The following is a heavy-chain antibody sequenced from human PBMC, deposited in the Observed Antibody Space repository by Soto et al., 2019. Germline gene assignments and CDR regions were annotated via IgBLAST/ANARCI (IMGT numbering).Heavy chain of an antibody. CDR3: AREGLNYDPPNWFDP. D-gene: IGHD3-22*01. J-gene: IGHJ5*02. CDR2: IIPIFGTA. V-gene: IGHV1-69*12. Sequence: QVQLVQSGAEVKKPGSSVKVSCKASGGTFSSYAISWVRQAPGQGLEWMGGIIPIFGTANYAQKFQGRVTITADESXXTADMELSSLRSEDTAVYYCAREGLNYDPPNWFDPWGQGTLVTVSS. CDR1: GGTFSSYA.